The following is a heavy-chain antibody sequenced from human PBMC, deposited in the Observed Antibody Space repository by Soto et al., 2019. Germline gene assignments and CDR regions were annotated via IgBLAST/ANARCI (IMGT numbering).Heavy chain of an antibody. CDR3: ASVVAYCSGGTCRYGMDV. V-gene: IGHV3-66*01. CDR1: GFTVSRNY. J-gene: IGHJ6*02. CDR2: IQSGGNT. Sequence: EVQVVESGGGLVQPGGSLRLSCAASGFTVSRNYVSWVRQAPGKGLECVSVIQSGGNTDYADSVKGRFTISRDNSNNTGNVQTNARRAEDTAVYYCASVVAYCSGGTCRYGMDVWGQGTKVTVYS. D-gene: IGHD2-15*01.